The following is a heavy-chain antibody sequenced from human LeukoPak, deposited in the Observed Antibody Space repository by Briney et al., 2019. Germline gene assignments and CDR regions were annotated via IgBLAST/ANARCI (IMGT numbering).Heavy chain of an antibody. CDR3: ARDWSWGYYYYYGMDV. Sequence: GGSLRLSCAASGFTFSSYWMNWVRQAPGKGLVWVSRIASDGSSTTYADSVKGRFSISRDNAKNTLYLQMNSLRAEDTAVYYCARDWSWGYYYYYGMDVWGQGTTVTVSS. CDR1: GFTFSSYW. D-gene: IGHD3-3*01. J-gene: IGHJ6*02. CDR2: IASDGSST. V-gene: IGHV3-74*01.